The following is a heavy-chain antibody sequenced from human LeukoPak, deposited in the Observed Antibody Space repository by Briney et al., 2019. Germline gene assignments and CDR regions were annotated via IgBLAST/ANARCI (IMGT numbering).Heavy chain of an antibody. CDR1: GYTFTSYY. D-gene: IGHD3-22*01. V-gene: IGHV1-46*03. CDR2: ISPSGGST. J-gene: IGHJ4*02. Sequence: GASVKVSCKASGYTFTSYYMHWVRQAPGQGLEWMGIISPSGGSTSYAQKFQGRVTMTRDTSTSTVYMELSSLRSEDTAVYYCARGGGYYYDSSVLVNWGQGTLVTVSS. CDR3: ARGGGYYYDSSVLVN.